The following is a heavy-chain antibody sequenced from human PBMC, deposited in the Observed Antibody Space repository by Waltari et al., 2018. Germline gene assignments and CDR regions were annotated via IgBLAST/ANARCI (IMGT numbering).Heavy chain of an antibody. J-gene: IGHJ6*03. D-gene: IGHD2-15*01. CDR3: ARVAGTALHRYYHYYMDL. Sequence: EVEVVESGGGLMQPGGSLRLSCAASGFSVRDNFISWVRQAPGKGLEGVSISYTVGTTYFAESVKGRFTISRDNSRNTVYLQMNSLRVEDTAVYFCARVAGTALHRYYHYYMDLWGKGTTVTVSS. V-gene: IGHV3-53*01. CDR2: SYTVGTT. CDR1: GFSVRDNF.